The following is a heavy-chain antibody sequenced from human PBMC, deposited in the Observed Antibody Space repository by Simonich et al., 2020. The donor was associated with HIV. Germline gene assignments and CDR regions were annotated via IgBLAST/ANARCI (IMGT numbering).Heavy chain of an antibody. Sequence: QVQLVQSGAEVTKPGASVKVSCKASGYTFTDYYIHWVRQAPGQGLEWRGRSNSNTGGTNFAQKFQGRVTMTRDTAISTAYMELSSLTSDDTAVYYCARAPGTGAWSYDAFDIWGQGTMVTVSS. J-gene: IGHJ3*02. V-gene: IGHV1-2*06. CDR3: ARAPGTGAWSYDAFDI. D-gene: IGHD7-27*01. CDR1: GYTFTDYY. CDR2: SNSNTGGT.